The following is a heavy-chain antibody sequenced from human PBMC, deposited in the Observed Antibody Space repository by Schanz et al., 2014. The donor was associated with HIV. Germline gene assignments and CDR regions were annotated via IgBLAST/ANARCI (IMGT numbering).Heavy chain of an antibody. Sequence: ESGGGLVQPGGSLRLSCVASGFTLSSYSMNWVRQAPGKGLECVSYMSYSSSAMYYADSVKGRFTISRDNSKNTLYLQMNSLRAEDSAVYYCAKALTSSAAGNFDPWGQGTLVTVSS. D-gene: IGHD6-13*01. CDR2: MSYSSSAM. J-gene: IGHJ5*02. CDR1: GFTLSSYS. V-gene: IGHV3-48*01. CDR3: AKALTSSAAGNFDP.